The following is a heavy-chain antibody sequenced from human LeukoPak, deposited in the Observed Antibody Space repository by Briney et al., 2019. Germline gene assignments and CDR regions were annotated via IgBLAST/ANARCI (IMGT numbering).Heavy chain of an antibody. D-gene: IGHD3-3*02. V-gene: IGHV2-5*02. J-gene: IGHJ3*01. CDR2: IYWEDTE. Sequence: SGPTLVNPTQTLTLTCIFSGFSLSTSGVAVGWIRQPPGKALEGLALIYWEDTERYSPSLKTRLSISKDTSKNQVVLKMTNMDPVDTATYYCAHKHLTAAGDGFDVWGQGTMVTVSS. CDR3: AHKHLTAAGDGFDV. CDR1: GFSLSTSGVA.